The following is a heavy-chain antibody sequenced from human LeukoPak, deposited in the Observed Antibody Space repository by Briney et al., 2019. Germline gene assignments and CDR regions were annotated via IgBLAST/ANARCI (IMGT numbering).Heavy chain of an antibody. V-gene: IGHV4-4*07. D-gene: IGHD2-21*01. CDR3: AHIPSKSDVMDV. CDR1: RGSIRSYS. Sequence: PSENLSLTCRVSRGSIRSYSWSWIRQPAGKGLEGMGRIHSSGTTYYNPSLQSRVTMSVESSKNQLSLKLTSVTAADAAVYYCAHIPSKSDVMDVWGQGNTVTVSS. CDR2: IHSSGTT. J-gene: IGHJ6*02.